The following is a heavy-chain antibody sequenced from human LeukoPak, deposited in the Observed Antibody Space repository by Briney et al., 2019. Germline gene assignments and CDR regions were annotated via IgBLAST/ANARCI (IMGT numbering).Heavy chain of an antibody. CDR2: ISSSSSTI. V-gene: IGHV3-48*01. J-gene: IGHJ6*04. Sequence: PGGSLRLSCAASGFTFTSYAMCWVRQAPGKGLEWVSYISSSSSTIYYADSVKGRFTISRDNAKNSLYLQMNSLRAEDTAVYYCAREMGGLRFLEWLKTPSDVWGKGTTVTVSS. D-gene: IGHD3-3*01. CDR1: GFTFTSYA. CDR3: AREMGGLRFLEWLKTPSDV.